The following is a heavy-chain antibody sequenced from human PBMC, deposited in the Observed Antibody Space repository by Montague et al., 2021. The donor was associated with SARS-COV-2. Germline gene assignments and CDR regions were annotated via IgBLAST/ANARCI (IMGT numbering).Heavy chain of an antibody. CDR3: ASRGAGWFGSNPERFDY. CDR1: GGSISSSNW. D-gene: IGHD3-10*01. CDR2: IYHSGST. J-gene: IGHJ4*02. V-gene: IGHV4-4*02. Sequence: SETLSLTCAVSGGSISSSNWRSWVRQPPGKGLEWIGEIYHSGSTXYNPSLKSQVTISVDKSKNQSSLKLSSVTAADTAVYYCASRGAGWFGSNPERFDYWGQGTLVTVSS.